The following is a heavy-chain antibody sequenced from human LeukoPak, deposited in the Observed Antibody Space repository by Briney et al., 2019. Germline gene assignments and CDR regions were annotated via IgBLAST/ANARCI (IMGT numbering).Heavy chain of an antibody. D-gene: IGHD6-13*01. Sequence: ASVKVSCKASGYTFTGYYMHWVRQAPGQGLEWMGWINPNSGGTNYAQKSQGWVTMTRDTSISTAYMELSRLRSDDTAVYYCARDPGIAAHWFDPWGQETPVTVSS. CDR1: GYTFTGYY. CDR3: ARDPGIAAHWFDP. V-gene: IGHV1-2*04. CDR2: INPNSGGT. J-gene: IGHJ5*02.